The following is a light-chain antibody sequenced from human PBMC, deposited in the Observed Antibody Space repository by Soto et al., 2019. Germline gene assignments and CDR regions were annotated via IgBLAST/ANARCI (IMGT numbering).Light chain of an antibody. CDR1: SSNIGSTYD. J-gene: IGLJ1*01. V-gene: IGLV1-40*01. CDR2: GNT. CDR3: QSYDDSLSVHYV. Sequence: QSVLKQPPSVSGAPGQRVTISCTGSSSNIGSTYDVQWYQQLPGTAPKLLIHGNTNRPSGVPDRFSGSKSGTSASLAITGLQADDEADYYCQSYDDSLSVHYVFGTGTKVTVL.